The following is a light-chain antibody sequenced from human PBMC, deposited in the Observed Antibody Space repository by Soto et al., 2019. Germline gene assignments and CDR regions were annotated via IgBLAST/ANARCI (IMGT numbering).Light chain of an antibody. CDR2: DAS. CDR3: QQRSNWPIT. Sequence: IALTQSPVTRSLSPGSRAPLSCRASQSVSSSYLAWYQQKPGQAPRLLIYDASHRASGIPARFSGSGSGTDLTLTISSLEPEDFAVYYCQQRSNWPITFGQGTRLEIK. V-gene: IGKV3D-20*02. CDR1: QSVSSSY. J-gene: IGKJ5*01.